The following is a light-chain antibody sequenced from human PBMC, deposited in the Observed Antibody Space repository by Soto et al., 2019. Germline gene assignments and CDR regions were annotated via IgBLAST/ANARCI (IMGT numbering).Light chain of an antibody. CDR1: QGIISY. CDR2: AAS. CDR3: QQYYSYPLT. Sequence: AIRMTQSPSSLSASTGDRVTITCRASQGIISYLAWYQLKPGKAPKLLIYAASTLQSGVPSRFSGSGSGTDFTLTISCLQSEDFATYYCQQYYSYPLTFGGGTKVDIK. J-gene: IGKJ4*01. V-gene: IGKV1-8*01.